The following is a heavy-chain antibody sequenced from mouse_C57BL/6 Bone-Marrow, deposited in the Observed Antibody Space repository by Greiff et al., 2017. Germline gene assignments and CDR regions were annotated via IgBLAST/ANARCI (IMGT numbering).Heavy chain of an antibody. CDR3: ARHYYGSSYEAMDY. V-gene: IGHV5-6*01. CDR2: ISSGGSYT. J-gene: IGHJ4*01. D-gene: IGHD1-1*01. Sequence: EVQLVESGGDLVKPGGSLKLSCAASGFTFSSYGMSWVRQTPDKRLEWVATISSGGSYTYYPDSVKGRFTISRDNAKNTLYLQMSSRKSEDTAMYYCARHYYGSSYEAMDYWGQGTSVTVSS. CDR1: GFTFSSYG.